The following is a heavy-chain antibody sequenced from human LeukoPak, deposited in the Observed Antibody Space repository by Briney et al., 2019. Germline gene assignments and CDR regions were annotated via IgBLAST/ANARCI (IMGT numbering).Heavy chain of an antibody. CDR3: ARGLGGLGY. CDR2: ITSITTYI. J-gene: IGHJ4*02. CDR1: GFTFSSYS. Sequence: GGSLRLSCAASGFTFSSYSMNWVRQAPGKGLEWVSSITSITTYIYYADSVKGRFTISRDNAKNSLYLQMNSLRAEDTAVYYCARGLGGLGYWGQGTLVTVSS. V-gene: IGHV3-21*01. D-gene: IGHD2-15*01.